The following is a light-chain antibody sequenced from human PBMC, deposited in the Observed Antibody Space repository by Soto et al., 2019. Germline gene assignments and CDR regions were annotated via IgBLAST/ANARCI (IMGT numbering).Light chain of an antibody. V-gene: IGKV3-15*01. Sequence: EIVMTQSPTTLSVSPGERVTLSCRASQSVSSNLAWYQQKPGQAPRLLIYGASTRATGVPARFSGSGSGTEFTLTSSSLQSEDLAVYYCQQRSNWPWTFGQRTKVEIK. CDR3: QQRSNWPWT. J-gene: IGKJ1*01. CDR1: QSVSSN. CDR2: GAS.